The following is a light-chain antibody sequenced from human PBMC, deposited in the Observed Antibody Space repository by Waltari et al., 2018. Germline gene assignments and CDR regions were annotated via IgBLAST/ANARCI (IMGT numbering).Light chain of an antibody. CDR2: RTY. Sequence: EIVFTQSPATLSLSPGEGATLSCRASQSVNNFLAWYQQKPGQAPRLLIYRTYNRATGIPARFSGSGSGTDFTLTISSLEPEDFAVYYCQQRAAWPNTFGQGTKLEIK. V-gene: IGKV3-11*01. CDR3: QQRAAWPNT. CDR1: QSVNNF. J-gene: IGKJ2*01.